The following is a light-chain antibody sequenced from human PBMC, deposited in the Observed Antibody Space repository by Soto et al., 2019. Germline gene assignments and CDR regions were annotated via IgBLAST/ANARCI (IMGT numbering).Light chain of an antibody. V-gene: IGKV3-20*01. J-gene: IGKJ5*01. Sequence: IVLTQSPATLSVSPGDRATLSCRASQSVSSNLAWYQQKPGQAPMLLIYGASSRPTGIPDRFSGSWSGTYFTLTISRLDPEDVAVYYCQQYGSSTTFGQGTRLEIK. CDR2: GAS. CDR3: QQYGSSTT. CDR1: QSVSSN.